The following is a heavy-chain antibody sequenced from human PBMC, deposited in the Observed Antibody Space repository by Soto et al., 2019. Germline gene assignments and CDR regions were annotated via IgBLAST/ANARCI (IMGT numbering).Heavy chain of an antibody. CDR1: GGSISSSSYY. D-gene: IGHD2-15*01. V-gene: IGHV4-39*01. J-gene: IGHJ4*02. Sequence: QLQLQESGPGLVKPSETLSLTCTVSGGSISSSSYYWGWIRQPPGKGLEWIGSIYYSGSTYYNPSLKRRVTISVDTSKNQFSLKLSSVTAADTAVYYCARQPEYCSGGSCYPDYWGQGTLVTVSS. CDR3: ARQPEYCSGGSCYPDY. CDR2: IYYSGST.